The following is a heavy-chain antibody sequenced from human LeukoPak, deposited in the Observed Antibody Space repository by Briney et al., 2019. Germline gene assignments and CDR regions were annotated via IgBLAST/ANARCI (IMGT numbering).Heavy chain of an antibody. CDR1: GFTFSSYG. J-gene: IGHJ4*02. V-gene: IGHV3-30*18. CDR3: AKDGRYSSSWFFDY. Sequence: PGRSLRLSCAASGFTFSSYGMHWVRQAPGKGLEWVAVISYDGSNKYYADSVKGRFTISRDNSKNTLYLQMNSLRAEDTAVYYCAKDGRYSSSWFFDYWGQGTLVTVSS. D-gene: IGHD6-13*01. CDR2: ISYDGSNK.